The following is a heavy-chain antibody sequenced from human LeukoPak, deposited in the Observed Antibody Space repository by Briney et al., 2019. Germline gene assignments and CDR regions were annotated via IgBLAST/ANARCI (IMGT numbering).Heavy chain of an antibody. V-gene: IGHV4-39*07. CDR1: GGSISSSSYY. Sequence: SSETLSLTCTVSGGSISSSSYYWGWIRQPPGKGLEWIGSIYYSGSTYYNPSLKSRVTISVDTSKNQFSLKLSSVTAADTAVYYCARDDIVVVVAATGAFDIWGQGTMVTVSS. J-gene: IGHJ3*02. D-gene: IGHD2-15*01. CDR3: ARDDIVVVVAATGAFDI. CDR2: IYYSGST.